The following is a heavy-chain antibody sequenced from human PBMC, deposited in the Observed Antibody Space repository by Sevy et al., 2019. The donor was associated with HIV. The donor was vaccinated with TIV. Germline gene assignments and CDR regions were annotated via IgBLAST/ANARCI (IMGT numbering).Heavy chain of an antibody. J-gene: IGHJ6*02. CDR2: MNPNSGNT. CDR1: GYTFTSYD. Sequence: ASVKVSCKASGYTFTSYDINWVRQATGQGLEWMGWMNPNSGNTGYAQKFQGRVTMTRNNSISTAYMELGSLRSEDTAGNYCARGMSGSGWVTYYYYGMDVWGQGTTVTVSS. D-gene: IGHD6-19*01. V-gene: IGHV1-8*01. CDR3: ARGMSGSGWVTYYYYGMDV.